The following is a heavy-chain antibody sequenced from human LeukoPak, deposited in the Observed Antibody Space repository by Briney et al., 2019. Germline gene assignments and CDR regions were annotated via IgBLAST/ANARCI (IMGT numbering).Heavy chain of an antibody. V-gene: IGHV3-53*01. J-gene: IGHJ5*02. CDR3: ARGVWTVNNWFDP. CDR2: IYSGGST. D-gene: IGHD3/OR15-3a*01. CDR1: GFTVSSNY. Sequence: PGGSLRLSCAASGFTVSSNYMSWVRQAPGKGLEWVSIIYSGGSTFYADSVKGRFTISRDNAKNSLYLQMNSLRAEDTAVYYCARGVWTVNNWFDPWGQGTLVTVSS.